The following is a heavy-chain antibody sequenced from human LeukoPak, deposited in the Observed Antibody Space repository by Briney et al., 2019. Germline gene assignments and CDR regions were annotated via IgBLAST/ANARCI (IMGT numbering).Heavy chain of an antibody. Sequence: PGGSLRLFCAASGFTFSSYAMHWVRQAPGKGLEWVAVISYDGSNKYYADSVKGRFTISRDNSKNTLYLQMNSLRAEDTAVYYCARRYCSGGICYFFDYWGQGTLVTVSS. V-gene: IGHV3-30-3*01. CDR2: ISYDGSNK. D-gene: IGHD2-15*01. J-gene: IGHJ4*02. CDR1: GFTFSSYA. CDR3: ARRYCSGGICYFFDY.